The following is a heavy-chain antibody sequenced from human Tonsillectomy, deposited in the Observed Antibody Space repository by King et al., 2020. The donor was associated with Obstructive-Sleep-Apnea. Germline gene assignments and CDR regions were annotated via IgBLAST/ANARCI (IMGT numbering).Heavy chain of an antibody. J-gene: IGHJ4*02. CDR1: GFTFDDYA. CDR3: AKDMDDSSGSLVEAKFDY. D-gene: IGHD3-22*01. V-gene: IGHV3-9*01. CDR2: ISWNSGRI. Sequence: VQLVESGGGLVQPGRSLRLSCAASGFTFDDYAMHWVRQGPGKGLEWVSGISWNSGRIGYADSVKGRFTISRDNAKNSLSLQMNSLRAEDTALYYCAKDMDDSSGSLVEAKFDYWGQGTLVTVSS.